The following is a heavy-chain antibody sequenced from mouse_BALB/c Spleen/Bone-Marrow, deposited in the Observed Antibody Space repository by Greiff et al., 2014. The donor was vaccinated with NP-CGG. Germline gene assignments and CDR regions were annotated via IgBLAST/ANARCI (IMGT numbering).Heavy chain of an antibody. CDR2: ISSGSSTI. D-gene: IGHD1-1*01. CDR1: GFTFSCFG. Sequence: EVNVVESGGGLVQPGGSRKLSCAASGFTFSCFGMHWVRQAPEKGLEWVAYISSGSSTIYYADTVKGRFTISRDNPKNTLFLQMTSLRSEDTAMYYCARPFYYCFDVWGAGTTVTVSS. CDR3: ARPFYYCFDV. J-gene: IGHJ1*01. V-gene: IGHV5-17*02.